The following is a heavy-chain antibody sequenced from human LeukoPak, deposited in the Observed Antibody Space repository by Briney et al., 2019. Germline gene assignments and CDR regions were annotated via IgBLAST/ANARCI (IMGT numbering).Heavy chain of an antibody. D-gene: IGHD1-26*01. V-gene: IGHV3-30*18. CDR3: AKGPVWELGDY. J-gene: IGHJ4*02. Sequence: PGGSLRLSCAASGFTFSSYGMHWVRQAPGKGLEWVAVISYDGSNKYYADSVKGRFTISRDNSKNTLYLQMNSLRAEDTAVYYCAKGPVWELGDYWGQGTLVTVSS. CDR1: GFTFSSYG. CDR2: ISYDGSNK.